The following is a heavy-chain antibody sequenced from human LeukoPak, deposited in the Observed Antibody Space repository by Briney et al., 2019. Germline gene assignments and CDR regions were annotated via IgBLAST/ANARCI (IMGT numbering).Heavy chain of an antibody. J-gene: IGHJ4*02. Sequence: PSDTLSLTCTVSGGSITTYFWSWIRQPPGKGLECIGDIYYTGNTKYSPSLRNRVTISVETSKNQFSLKPNSVTAADTALFFCAGARGGAYGFAFDSWGEGTLVTVSS. V-gene: IGHV4-59*07. CDR2: IYYTGNT. D-gene: IGHD3-10*01. CDR3: AGARGGAYGFAFDS. CDR1: GGSITTYF.